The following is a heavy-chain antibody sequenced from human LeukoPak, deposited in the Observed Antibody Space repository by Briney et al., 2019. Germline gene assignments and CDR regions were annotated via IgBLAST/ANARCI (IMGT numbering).Heavy chain of an antibody. D-gene: IGHD2-2*01. V-gene: IGHV3-9*01. J-gene: IGHJ3*01. CDR2: ISFNSGDK. Sequence: GGSLRLSCVTSGFPFDEYALHWVRQAPGKGLEWVSGISFNSGDKGYADSVKGRFTISRDGAKSSLHLQMNSLRVEDTALYYCAKAYAHTSNFYRGAFEVWGQGTMVTVSS. CDR1: GFPFDEYA. CDR3: AKAYAHTSNFYRGAFEV.